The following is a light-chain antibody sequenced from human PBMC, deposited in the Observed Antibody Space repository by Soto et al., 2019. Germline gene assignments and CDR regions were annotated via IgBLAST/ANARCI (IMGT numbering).Light chain of an antibody. CDR1: QTVKNIY. CDR2: GAS. Sequence: EIVLTQSPGTLSLSPGERAALSCRASQTVKNIYLAWYQQKPGQAPRLLIYGASSRATGIPERFSGSGSGTDFTLTISRLEPEDFALYYCQQFDDSQWTFGQGTKVEIK. CDR3: QQFDDSQWT. V-gene: IGKV3-20*01. J-gene: IGKJ1*01.